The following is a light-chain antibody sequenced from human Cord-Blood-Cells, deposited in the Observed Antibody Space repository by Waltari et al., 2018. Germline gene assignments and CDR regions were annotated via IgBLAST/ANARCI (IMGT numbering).Light chain of an antibody. CDR1: RSDVRGYYL. CDR3: CSYAGSSRV. J-gene: IGLJ3*02. V-gene: IGLV2-23*01. CDR2: DGS. Sequence: QSALTQPASGFGSPGKSITNYCTGTRSDVRGYYLVPWYQQHPGKAPKPMIYDGSKLPSGFSKRFAWSKSGNTASLTISGLQAEDEADYSCCSYAGSSRVFCGGTKMT.